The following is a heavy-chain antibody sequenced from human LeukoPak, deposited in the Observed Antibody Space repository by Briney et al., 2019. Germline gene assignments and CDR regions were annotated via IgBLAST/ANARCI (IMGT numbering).Heavy chain of an antibody. Sequence: GESLKISCKASGYSFASYWIVWVRQMPGKGLEWMGVIYPGDSTTRYSPSFQGRVTISADKSISTAYLQWSSLKASDTAMYYCARGDIVVVTATQGYNWFDAWGQGTLVTVSS. CDR3: ARGDIVVVTATQGYNWFDA. D-gene: IGHD2-21*02. V-gene: IGHV5-51*01. J-gene: IGHJ5*02. CDR2: IYPGDSTT. CDR1: GYSFASYW.